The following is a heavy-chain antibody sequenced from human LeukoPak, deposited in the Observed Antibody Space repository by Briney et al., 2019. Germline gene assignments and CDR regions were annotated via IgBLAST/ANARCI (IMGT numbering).Heavy chain of an antibody. J-gene: IGHJ4*02. CDR3: TRHQWGLHRDYFDY. Sequence: PGGSLKLSCAAPGFTFSGSAMHWVRQASGKGLEWVGRIRSKANSYATAYAASVKGRFTISRDDSKNTAYLQMNSLKTEDTAVYYCTRHQWGLHRDYFDYWGQGTLVTVSS. CDR1: GFTFSGSA. V-gene: IGHV3-73*01. D-gene: IGHD1-26*01. CDR2: IRSKANSYAT.